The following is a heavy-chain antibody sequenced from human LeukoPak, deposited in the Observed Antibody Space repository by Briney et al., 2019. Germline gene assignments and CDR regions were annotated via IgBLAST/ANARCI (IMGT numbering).Heavy chain of an antibody. CDR3: AREGRSDILDDY. Sequence: GRSLRLSCAASGFTFSRDAVHWVRQAPGKGLEWVSSISSSSSYIYYADSVKGRFTISRDNAKNSLYLQMNSLRAEDTAVYYCAREGRSDILDDYWGQGTLVTVSS. D-gene: IGHD3-9*01. CDR2: ISSSSSYI. V-gene: IGHV3-21*01. CDR1: GFTFSRDA. J-gene: IGHJ4*02.